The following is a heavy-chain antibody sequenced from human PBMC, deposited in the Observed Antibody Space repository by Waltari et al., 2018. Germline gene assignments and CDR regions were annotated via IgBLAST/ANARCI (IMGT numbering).Heavy chain of an antibody. J-gene: IGHJ4*02. Sequence: EVQLVESGGGLVQPGGSLSLSCAAAGLSFSTYWMHWVRQGPGKGLVWVSRINGDESTTNYADSVKGRFTISRDNAKNTLYLQMNSLRAEDTAVYYCAAPHSTSWYVSDYWGQGALVTVSS. CDR2: INGDESTT. CDR1: GLSFSTYW. CDR3: AAPHSTSWYVSDY. D-gene: IGHD2-2*01. V-gene: IGHV3-74*01.